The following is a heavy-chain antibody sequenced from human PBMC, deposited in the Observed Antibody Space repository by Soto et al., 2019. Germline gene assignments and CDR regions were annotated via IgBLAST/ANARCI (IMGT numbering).Heavy chain of an antibody. J-gene: IGHJ6*02. CDR3: ARDYYGMDV. CDR1: GGSITSGGYS. CDR2: TYQSGSA. Sequence: SETLSLTCTVSGGSITSGGYSWTWIRQSPGKGLEWIGYTYQSGSAYYNPSPKSRVTISVDRSKNQFSLNLTSVTAADTAVYYCARDYYGMDVWGQGTTVTVSS. V-gene: IGHV4-30-2*06.